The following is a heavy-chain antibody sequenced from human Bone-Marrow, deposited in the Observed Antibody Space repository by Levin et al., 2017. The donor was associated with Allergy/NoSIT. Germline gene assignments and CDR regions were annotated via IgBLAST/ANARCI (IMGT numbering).Heavy chain of an antibody. D-gene: IGHD2-2*01. CDR2: IDWDDDK. Sequence: QTLSLTCTFSGFSLSTSGMCVSWIRQPPGKALEWLARIDWDDDKYYSTSLKTRLTISKDTSKNQVVLTMTNMDPVDTATYYCARDIVVVPAAIFSDYWGQGTLVTVSS. J-gene: IGHJ4*02. CDR3: ARDIVVVPAAIFSDY. CDR1: GFSLSTSGMC. V-gene: IGHV2-70*11.